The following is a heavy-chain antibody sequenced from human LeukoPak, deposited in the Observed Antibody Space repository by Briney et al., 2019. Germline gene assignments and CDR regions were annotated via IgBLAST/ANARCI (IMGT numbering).Heavy chain of an antibody. J-gene: IGHJ4*02. CDR2: IKQDGSET. CDR3: ARDVPILRGVFVTYYFDY. Sequence: PGGSLRLSCSASGFSLSTYWMSWVRQAPGKGLEWVANIKQDGSETNSADSVKGRFTVSRDNAKTSLYLQIDSLRAEDTAVYYCARDVPILRGVFVTYYFDYWGQGTRITVSS. CDR1: GFSLSTYW. D-gene: IGHD3-10*01. V-gene: IGHV3-7*04.